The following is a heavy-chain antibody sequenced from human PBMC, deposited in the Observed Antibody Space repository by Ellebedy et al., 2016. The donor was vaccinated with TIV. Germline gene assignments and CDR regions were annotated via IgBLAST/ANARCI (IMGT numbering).Heavy chain of an antibody. J-gene: IGHJ4*02. V-gene: IGHV4-59*08. CDR3: ARAVITAMVRPEYYFDY. Sequence: SETLSLXCPVSGGSISSYYWSWIRQPPGKGLEWIGYIYYSGSTYYNPSLKSRVTISVDTSKNQFSLKLSSVTAADTAVYYCARAVITAMVRPEYYFDYWGQGTLVTVSS. CDR1: GGSISSYY. D-gene: IGHD5-18*01. CDR2: IYYSGST.